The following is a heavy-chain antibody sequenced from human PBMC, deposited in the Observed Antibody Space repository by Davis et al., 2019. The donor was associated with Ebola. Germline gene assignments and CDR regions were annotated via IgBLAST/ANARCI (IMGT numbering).Heavy chain of an antibody. J-gene: IGHJ4*02. V-gene: IGHV1-69*13. D-gene: IGHD1-26*01. CDR1: GYTFTSYG. CDR2: IIPIFGTA. Sequence: SVKVSCKASGYTFTSYGISWVRQAPGQGLEWMGGIIPIFGTANYAQKFQGRVTITADESTSTAYMELSSLRSEDTAVYYCARDLSVGATNWGQGTLVTVSS. CDR3: ARDLSVGATN.